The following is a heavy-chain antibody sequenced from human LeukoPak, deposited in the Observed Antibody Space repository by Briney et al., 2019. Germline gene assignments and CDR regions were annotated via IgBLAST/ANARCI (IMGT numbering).Heavy chain of an antibody. Sequence: SETLSLTCAVYGGSFSGYYWSWIRQPPGKGLEWIGEINHSGSTNYNPSLKSRVTISVDTSKNQFSLKLSSVTAADTAVYYCARERTVITQPFDYWGQGTLVTVSS. D-gene: IGHD3-22*01. CDR1: GGSFSGYY. V-gene: IGHV4-34*01. CDR3: ARERTVITQPFDY. J-gene: IGHJ4*02. CDR2: INHSGST.